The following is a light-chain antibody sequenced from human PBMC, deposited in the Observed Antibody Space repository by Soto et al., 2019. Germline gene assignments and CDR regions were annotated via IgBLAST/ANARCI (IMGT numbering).Light chain of an antibody. J-gene: IGKJ1*01. V-gene: IGKV1-27*01. CDR3: QKYNSAPRT. CDR2: GAS. Sequence: DIQMTQSPSSLSASVGDRVTITCRASQGISNYLAWYQQKPGKVPKLLIYGASTLQSGVPSRFSGSGSGTDFSLTIASLQPEDVATYYCQKYNSAPRTFCQGTKVEIK. CDR1: QGISNY.